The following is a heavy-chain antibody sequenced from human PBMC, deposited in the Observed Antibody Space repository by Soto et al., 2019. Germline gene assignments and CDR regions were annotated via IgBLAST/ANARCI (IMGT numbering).Heavy chain of an antibody. CDR1: GFTFSSYG. J-gene: IGHJ4*02. V-gene: IGHV3-33*01. CDR2: IWYDGSNK. CDR3: ARERTYYDILTGYSEAVDY. D-gene: IGHD3-9*01. Sequence: GGSLRLSCAASGFTFSSYGMHWVRQAPGKGLEWVAVIWYDGSNKYYADSVKGRFTISRDNSKNTLYLQMNSLRAEDTAVYYCARERTYYDILTGYSEAVDYWGQGTLVTVSS.